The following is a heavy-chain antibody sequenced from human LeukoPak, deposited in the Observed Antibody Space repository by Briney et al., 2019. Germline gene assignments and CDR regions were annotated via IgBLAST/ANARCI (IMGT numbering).Heavy chain of an antibody. Sequence: ASVKVSCKASGYTFTGYYMHWVRQAPGQGLEWMGWINPNSGGTNYAQKFQGWVTTTRDTSISTAYMELSRLRSDDTAVYYCARDGRYCSSTSCYSRLGYYGMDVWAKGPRSPSP. J-gene: IGHJ6*02. CDR2: INPNSGGT. D-gene: IGHD2-2*02. CDR3: ARDGRYCSSTSCYSRLGYYGMDV. V-gene: IGHV1-2*04. CDR1: GYTFTGYY.